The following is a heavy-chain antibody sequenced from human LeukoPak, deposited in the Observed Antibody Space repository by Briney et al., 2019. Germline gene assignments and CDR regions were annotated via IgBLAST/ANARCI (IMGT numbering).Heavy chain of an antibody. CDR1: GYTFTGYY. J-gene: IGHJ4*02. Sequence: ASVTVSCKASGYTFTGYYMHWVRQAPGQGLEWMGWINPNSGGTNYAQKFQGRVTMTRDTSISTAYMELSRLRSDDTAVYYCARALVYYDSSGYIDYWGQGTLVTVSS. V-gene: IGHV1-2*02. D-gene: IGHD3-22*01. CDR3: ARALVYYDSSGYIDY. CDR2: INPNSGGT.